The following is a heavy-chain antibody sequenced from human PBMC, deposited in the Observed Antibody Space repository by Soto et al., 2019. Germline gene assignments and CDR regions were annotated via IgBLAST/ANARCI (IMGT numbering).Heavy chain of an antibody. CDR2: IYYSGST. CDR3: ARDRRSCSSTSCYLSYYGMDV. CDR1: GGSISSGGYY. Sequence: QVQLQESGPGLVKPSQTLSLTCTVSGGSISSGGYYWSWIRQHPGKGLEWIGYIYYSGSTYYNPSLKSRVTISVDTSKNQFSLKLSSVTAADTAVYYCARDRRSCSSTSCYLSYYGMDVWGQGTTVTVSS. V-gene: IGHV4-31*03. J-gene: IGHJ6*02. D-gene: IGHD2-2*01.